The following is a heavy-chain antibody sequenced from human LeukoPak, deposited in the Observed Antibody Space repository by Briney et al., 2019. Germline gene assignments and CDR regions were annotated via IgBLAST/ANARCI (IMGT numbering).Heavy chain of an antibody. CDR2: ISGSGGST. CDR1: GFTFSSYS. D-gene: IGHD2-2*01. J-gene: IGHJ4*02. V-gene: IGHV3-23*01. CDR3: AKELTSRWEYQLLFFDY. Sequence: PGGSLRLSCAASGFTFSSYSMNWVRQAPGKGLEWVSAISGSGGSTYYADSVKGRSTISRDNSKNTLYLQMNSLRAEDTAVYYCAKELTSRWEYQLLFFDYWGQGTLVTVSS.